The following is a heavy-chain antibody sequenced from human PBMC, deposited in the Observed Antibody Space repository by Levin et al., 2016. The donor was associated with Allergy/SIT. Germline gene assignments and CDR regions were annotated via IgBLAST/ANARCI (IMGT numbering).Heavy chain of an antibody. CDR3: ARADSVGRAVSVSNWFDP. D-gene: IGHD6-19*01. CDR2: IYYSGST. Sequence: RQAPGKGLEWIGYIYYSGSTYYNPSLKSRVTISADTSKNQFSLKLSSVTAADTAVYYCARADSVGRAVSVSNWFDPWGQGTLVTVSS. V-gene: IGHV4-31*02. J-gene: IGHJ5*02.